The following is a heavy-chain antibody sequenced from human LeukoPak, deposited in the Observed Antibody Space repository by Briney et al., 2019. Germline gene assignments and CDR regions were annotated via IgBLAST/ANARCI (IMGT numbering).Heavy chain of an antibody. Sequence: PSETLSLTCAVSGYSISSGYYWGWIRQPPGKGLEWIGSIYHSGSTYYNPSLKSRVTMSVDTSRNQFSLKLSSVTAADTAVYYCARGGSGWPNYFDYWGQGALVTVSS. J-gene: IGHJ4*02. CDR2: IYHSGST. D-gene: IGHD6-19*01. CDR3: ARGGSGWPNYFDY. CDR1: GYSISSGYY. V-gene: IGHV4-38-2*01.